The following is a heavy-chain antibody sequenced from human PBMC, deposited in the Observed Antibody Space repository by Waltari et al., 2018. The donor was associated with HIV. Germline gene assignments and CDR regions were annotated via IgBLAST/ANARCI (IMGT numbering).Heavy chain of an antibody. V-gene: IGHV4-34*01. J-gene: IGHJ4*02. Sequence: QVQLQQWGAGLLKPSETLSLTCAVYGGSFSGHYWSWIRQPPGKGLGWIGEINQRGSTNYNPSLKSRVTILVDTSKNQFSLNLNSRTAADTAVYFCARVSDVSDSSCDYWGQGTLVTVSS. D-gene: IGHD2-15*01. CDR3: ARVSDVSDSSCDY. CDR2: INQRGST. CDR1: GGSFSGHY.